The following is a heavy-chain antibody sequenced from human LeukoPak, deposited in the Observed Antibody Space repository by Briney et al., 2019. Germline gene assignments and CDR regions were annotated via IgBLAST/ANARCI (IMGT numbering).Heavy chain of an antibody. CDR1: GFTFSSYN. CDR3: ARVPGIVGAIRKSY. CDR2: ISTSSSYI. D-gene: IGHD1-26*01. V-gene: IGHV3-21*01. Sequence: PGGSLRLSCAASGFTFSSYNMNWVRQAPGKGLEWVSSISTSSSYIYYADSVKGRFTISRDNAKNSLYLQMNSLRAEDTAVYYCARVPGIVGAIRKSYWGQGTLVTVSS. J-gene: IGHJ4*02.